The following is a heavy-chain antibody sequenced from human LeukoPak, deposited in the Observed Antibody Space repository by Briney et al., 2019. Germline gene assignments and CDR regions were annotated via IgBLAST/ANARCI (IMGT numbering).Heavy chain of an antibody. D-gene: IGHD3-22*01. CDR3: ARSPLPAVPYYYDSYDY. V-gene: IGHV1-69*04. CDR1: GYTFTSYG. J-gene: IGHJ4*02. CDR2: IIPILGIA. Sequence: GASVKVSCKASGYTFTSYGISWVRQAPGQGLEWMGRIIPILGIANYAQKFQGRVTITADKSTSTAYMELSSLRSEDTAVYYCARSPLPAVPYYYDSYDYWGQGTLVTVSS.